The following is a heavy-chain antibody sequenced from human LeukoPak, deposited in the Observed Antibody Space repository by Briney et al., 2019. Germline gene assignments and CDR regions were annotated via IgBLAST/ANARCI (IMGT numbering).Heavy chain of an antibody. V-gene: IGHV3-74*01. J-gene: IGHJ4*02. CDR2: IESDGRTT. CDR3: ASLGSRYYDSSKGGDY. Sequence: PGGSLRLSCAASGFTFSSYAMSWVRQAPGKGLVWVSHIESDGRTTTYADSVKGRFTISRDNAKNTVWLQMDSLRAEDTAVYYCASLGSRYYDSSKGGDYWGQGTLVTVSS. CDR1: GFTFSSYA. D-gene: IGHD3-22*01.